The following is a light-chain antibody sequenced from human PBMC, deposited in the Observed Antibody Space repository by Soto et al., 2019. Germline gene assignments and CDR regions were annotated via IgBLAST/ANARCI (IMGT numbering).Light chain of an antibody. V-gene: IGKV3-20*01. J-gene: IGKJ2*01. CDR1: QTVRDGY. CDR3: QQYGVSMFT. Sequence: DIVLTQSPGTLSLSPGERATLSCRASQTVRDGYLAWYQQKPGQAPRLFIYGASARATGIPALLSGSGSGTDFTLTISGLEPEDFAVYYCQQYGVSMFTFGQGAKLEIK. CDR2: GAS.